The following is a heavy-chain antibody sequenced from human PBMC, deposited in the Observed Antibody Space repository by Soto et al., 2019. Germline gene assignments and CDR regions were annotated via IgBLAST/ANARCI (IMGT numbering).Heavy chain of an antibody. J-gene: IGHJ4*02. V-gene: IGHV3-33*01. D-gene: IGHD2-15*01. CDR1: GFTFSSYA. Sequence: PGGSLRLSCAASGFTFSSYAIHWVRQAPGKGLEWVAIIWFDGSNKYYADSVKGRFSISRDNSKNTLFLQIDSLRAEDTAVYYCSRWQLPAATSYFDFWGQGTLVTVSS. CDR3: SRWQLPAATSYFDF. CDR2: IWFDGSNK.